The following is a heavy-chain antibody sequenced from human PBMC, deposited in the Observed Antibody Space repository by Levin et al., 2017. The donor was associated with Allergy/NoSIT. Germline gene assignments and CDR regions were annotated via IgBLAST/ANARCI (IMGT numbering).Heavy chain of an antibody. CDR1: GFTFSDYA. CDR3: ARDYCTYTGTRDGTDG. V-gene: IGHV3-30*04. CDR2: ISYNGNIK. D-gene: IGHD2-8*01. J-gene: IGHJ6*02. Sequence: PGESLKISCVASGFTFSDYAMHWARQAPGRGLEWVAVISYNGNIKYNADSVQGRFTISRSNSNNTLYLQMNSLRVEDTGVYYCARDYCTYTGTRDGTDGWGQGNTVTVSS.